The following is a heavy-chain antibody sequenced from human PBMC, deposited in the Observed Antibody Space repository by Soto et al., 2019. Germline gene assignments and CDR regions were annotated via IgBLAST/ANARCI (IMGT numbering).Heavy chain of an antibody. V-gene: IGHV3-30*04. Sequence: QVQLVESGGGVVQPGRSLRLSCAASDFPFSVYAMHWVRQAPGKGLEWVAFISFDGSRIFYADSVKGRFTISRDNSKNTVYLQMNNLRPGDAAVYHCTNLLNVAAAGTPHYYGVDVWGQGTTVTVS. J-gene: IGHJ6*02. CDR1: DFPFSVYA. D-gene: IGHD6-13*01. CDR2: ISFDGSRI. CDR3: TNLLNVAAAGTPHYYGVDV.